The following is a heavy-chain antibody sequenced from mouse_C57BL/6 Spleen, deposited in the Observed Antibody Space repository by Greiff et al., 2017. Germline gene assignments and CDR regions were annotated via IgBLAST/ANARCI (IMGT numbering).Heavy chain of an antibody. CDR3: ASGDYDGPMDY. CDR2: IYPGDGDP. Sequence: QVQLQQSGAELVKPGASVKISCKASGYAFSSYWMNWVKQRPGKGLEWIGQIYPGDGDPKYNGKFKGKAPLTADKSSSTASMQLSSLTSEDSAVYFCASGDYDGPMDYWGQGTSVTVSS. D-gene: IGHD2-4*01. V-gene: IGHV1-80*01. CDR1: GYAFSSYW. J-gene: IGHJ4*01.